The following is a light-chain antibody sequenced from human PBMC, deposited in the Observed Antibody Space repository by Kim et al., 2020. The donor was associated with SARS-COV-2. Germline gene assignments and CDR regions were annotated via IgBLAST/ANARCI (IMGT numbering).Light chain of an antibody. CDR3: SSYAGSKDAYV. Sequence: QSVTISCTGTSSDIGGYKYVSGYQQHPGKAPRLIIYEVTKRPSGVRDRFSGSKSGNTASLTVSGLQAEDEAVYYCSSYAGSKDAYVFGGGTKVTVL. CDR2: EVT. CDR1: SSDIGGYKY. J-gene: IGLJ1*01. V-gene: IGLV2-8*01.